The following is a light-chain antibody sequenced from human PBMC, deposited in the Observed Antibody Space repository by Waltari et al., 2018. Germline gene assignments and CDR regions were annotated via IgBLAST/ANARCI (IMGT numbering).Light chain of an antibody. CDR3: QQTYKYPFT. Sequence: DIQMTQSPSSLSASVGDVVTITCRTSQSVSSYLNWYQQKSGKAPKLLISAASSLQSEVPSRFSGSGAGTDYTLTISSLQPEDFASYFCQQTYKYPFTFGPGTKVDIK. CDR1: QSVSSY. V-gene: IGKV1-39*01. J-gene: IGKJ3*01. CDR2: AAS.